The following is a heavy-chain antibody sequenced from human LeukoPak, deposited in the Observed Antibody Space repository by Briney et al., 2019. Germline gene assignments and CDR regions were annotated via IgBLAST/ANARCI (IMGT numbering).Heavy chain of an antibody. J-gene: IGHJ3*02. V-gene: IGHV3-53*04. D-gene: IGHD3-9*01. CDR2: IYSGGST. CDR1: GFTFSSYA. Sequence: GGSLRLSCAASGFTFSSYAMSWVRQAPGKGLEWVSVIYSGGSTYYADSVKGRFTISRHNSKNTLYLQMNSLRAEDTAVYYCARAANYDINADAFDIWGQGTMVTASS. CDR3: ARAANYDINADAFDI.